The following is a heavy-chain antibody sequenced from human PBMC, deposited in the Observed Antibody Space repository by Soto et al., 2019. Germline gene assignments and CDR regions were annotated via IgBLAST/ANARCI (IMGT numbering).Heavy chain of an antibody. V-gene: IGHV1-18*01. J-gene: IGHJ4*02. CDR1: GYTFTSYG. Sequence: VASVKVSCKASGYTFTSYGISWVRQAPGQGLEWMGWISAYNGNTNYAQKLQGRVTMTTDTSTSTAYMELRSLRSDDTAVYYCASFYVLRYFDWLSPHFNYWGQGTLVTVSS. CDR3: ASFYVLRYFDWLSPHFNY. D-gene: IGHD3-9*01. CDR2: ISAYNGNT.